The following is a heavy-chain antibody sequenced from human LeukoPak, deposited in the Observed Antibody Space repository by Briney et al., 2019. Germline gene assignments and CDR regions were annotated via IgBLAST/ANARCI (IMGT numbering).Heavy chain of an antibody. V-gene: IGHV3-23*01. D-gene: IGHD6-19*01. Sequence: GGSLRLSCAASGFTFSSYAMSWVRQAPGKGLEWVSAVSGSGGSTYYADSVKGRFTISRDNSKNTLYLQMNSLRAEDTAVYYCARAATPRIAVAERDGPGGYYYYGMDVWGQGTTVTVSS. J-gene: IGHJ6*02. CDR1: GFTFSSYA. CDR2: VSGSGGST. CDR3: ARAATPRIAVAERDGPGGYYYYGMDV.